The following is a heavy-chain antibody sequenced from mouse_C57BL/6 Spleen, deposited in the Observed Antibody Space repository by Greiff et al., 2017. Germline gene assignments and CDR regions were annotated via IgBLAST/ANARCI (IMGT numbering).Heavy chain of an antibody. V-gene: IGHV1-61*01. J-gene: IGHJ4*01. CDR3: APAQAEGAMDY. CDR2: IYPSDSET. Sequence: QVQLKQPGAELVRPGSSVKLSCKASGYTFTSYWMDWVKQRPGQGLEWIGNIYPSDSETHYNQKFKDKATLTVDKSSSTAYMQLSSLTSEDSAVYDCAPAQAEGAMDYWGQGTSVTVSS. CDR1: GYTFTSYW. D-gene: IGHD3-2*02.